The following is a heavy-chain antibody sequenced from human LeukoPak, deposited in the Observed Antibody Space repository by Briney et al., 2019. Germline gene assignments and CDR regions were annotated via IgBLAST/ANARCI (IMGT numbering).Heavy chain of an antibody. CDR1: GGSISSGGYY. J-gene: IGHJ6*02. CDR3: ARDHVGYYYGMDV. Sequence: SQTLSLTCTVSGGSISSGGYYWSWIRQHPGKGLEWIGYIYYSGSTYYNPSLKSRVTISVDTSKNQFSLKLSSVNAADTAVYYCARDHVGYYYGMDVWGQGTTVTVSS. D-gene: IGHD1-26*01. CDR2: IYYSGST. V-gene: IGHV4-31*03.